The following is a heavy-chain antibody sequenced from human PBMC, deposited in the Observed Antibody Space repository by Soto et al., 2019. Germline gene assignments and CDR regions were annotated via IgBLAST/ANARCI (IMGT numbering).Heavy chain of an antibody. V-gene: IGHV4-39*01. CDR3: ATQCIAAADSPLSCNYYGMDV. J-gene: IGHJ6*02. Sequence: SETLSLTCTVSGGSISSSSYYWGWIRQPPGKGLEWIGSIYYSGSTYYNPSLKSRVTISVDTSKNQFSLKLSSVTAADTAVYYCATQCIAAADSPLSCNYYGMDVWGQGTTVTVSS. CDR1: GGSISSSSYY. CDR2: IYYSGST. D-gene: IGHD6-13*01.